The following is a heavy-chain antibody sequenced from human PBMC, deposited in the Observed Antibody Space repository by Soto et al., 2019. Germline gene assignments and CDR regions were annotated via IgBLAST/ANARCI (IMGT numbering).Heavy chain of an antibody. CDR1: GFTFSSYG. V-gene: IGHV3-33*01. CDR3: ARDSAGCGNGNSQH. CDR2: IWYDGSNK. D-gene: IGHD1-26*01. J-gene: IGHJ1*01. Sequence: QVQLVESGGGVVQPGRSLRLSCAASGFTFSSYGMHWVRQAPGKGLACVAVIWYDGSNKYYADSVKGRFTISRDNSKNTLYLQMNSLRAEDTAVYYCARDSAGCGNGNSQHWGQGTLVTVSS.